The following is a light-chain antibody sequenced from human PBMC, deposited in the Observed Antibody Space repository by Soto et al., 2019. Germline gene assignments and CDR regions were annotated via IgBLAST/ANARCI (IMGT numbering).Light chain of an antibody. CDR1: SSNIGSNI. J-gene: IGLJ1*01. V-gene: IGLV1-44*01. CDR3: CSYAASNTFV. Sequence: QSVLTQPPSASGTPGQRVSITCSGSSSNIGSNIVNWYQQLPGRAPKLLIYRTNQRPSGVPDRFSASKSGTSASLAISGLQSEDEADYYCCSYAASNTFVFGTGTKVTVL. CDR2: RTN.